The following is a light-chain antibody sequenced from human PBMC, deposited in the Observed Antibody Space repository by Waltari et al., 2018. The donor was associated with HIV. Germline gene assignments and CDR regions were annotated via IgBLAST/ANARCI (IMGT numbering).Light chain of an antibody. J-gene: IGLJ3*02. Sequence: SALTQPASVSGSPGQSITISCTGATSDVGGYKYVSWYQHHPGKAPKLLIYDVSARPSGVSNRFSGSKSGNTASLTISGLQAEDEADYYCCSYAGSSTLLFGGGTKVTVL. V-gene: IGLV2-23*02. CDR3: CSYAGSSTLL. CDR2: DVS. CDR1: TSDVGGYKY.